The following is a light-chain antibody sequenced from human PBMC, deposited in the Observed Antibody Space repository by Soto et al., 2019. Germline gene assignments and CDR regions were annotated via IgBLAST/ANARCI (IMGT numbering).Light chain of an antibody. Sequence: QSALTQPRSVSGSPGQSVTISCTGTSSDVGGYNYVSWYQQHPGKAPKLMIHAVSNRPSGISSRFSGSKSGNTASLTISGLQSEDEADYFCCSYTSRTTYVFGTGTKVTVL. CDR3: CSYTSRTTYV. CDR1: SSDVGGYNY. J-gene: IGLJ1*01. CDR2: AVS. V-gene: IGLV2-14*01.